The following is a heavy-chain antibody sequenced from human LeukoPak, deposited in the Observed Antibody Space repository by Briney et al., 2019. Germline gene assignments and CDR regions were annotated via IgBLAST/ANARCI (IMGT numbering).Heavy chain of an antibody. CDR2: IYHSGST. J-gene: IGHJ6*03. Sequence: PSETLSLTCTVSGYSISSGYYWGWIRQPPGKGLEWIGSIYHSGSTYYNPSLKSRVTISVDTSKNQFSLKLSSVTAADTAVYYCARERGGGGFGVVIKRSYYYMDVWGKGTTVTVSS. CDR3: ARERGGGGFGVVIKRSYYYMDV. CDR1: GYSISSGYY. D-gene: IGHD3-3*01. V-gene: IGHV4-38-2*02.